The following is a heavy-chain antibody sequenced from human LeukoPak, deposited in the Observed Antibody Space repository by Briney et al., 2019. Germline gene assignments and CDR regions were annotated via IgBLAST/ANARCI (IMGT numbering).Heavy chain of an antibody. CDR2: IYHSGST. D-gene: IGHD6-19*01. CDR1: GGSISSGGYS. Sequence: PSETLSLTCAVSGGSISSGGYSWSWIRQPPGKGLEWIGNIYHSGSTNYNPSLKSRVTISVDPSKNQFSLKLGSVTAADTAVYYCARAGYSSGWTPGIYQYDYWGQGTLVTVSS. V-gene: IGHV4-30-2*02. J-gene: IGHJ4*02. CDR3: ARAGYSSGWTPGIYQYDY.